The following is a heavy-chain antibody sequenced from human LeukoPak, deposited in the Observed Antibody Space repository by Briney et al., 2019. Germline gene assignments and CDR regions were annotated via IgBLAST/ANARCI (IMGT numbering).Heavy chain of an antibody. D-gene: IGHD3-22*01. CDR2: ISSSSSYI. CDR1: GFTFSSYS. J-gene: IGHJ5*02. V-gene: IGHV3-21*01. CDR3: ARGGYYDSGGYFDWFDP. Sequence: GGSLRLSCAASGFTFSSYSMNWVRQAPGKGLEWVSSISSSSSYIYYADSVKGRFTISRDNAKNSLYLQMNSLRAEDTAVYYCARGGYYDSGGYFDWFDPWGQGTLVTVSS.